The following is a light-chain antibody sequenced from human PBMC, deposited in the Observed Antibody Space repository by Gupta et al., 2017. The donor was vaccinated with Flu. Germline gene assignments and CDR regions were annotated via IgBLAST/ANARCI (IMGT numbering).Light chain of an antibody. V-gene: IGLV10-54*04. Sequence: TATITCTGNTNNVGNQGAAWRQQHQGHPPKLLYVRNNNRPSGISERFSASRSGNTAALTITGLQPEDEADYYCSAWYSSRNDEVFGGGTKLTVL. CDR2: RNN. CDR1: TNNVGNQG. CDR3: SAWYSSRNDEV. J-gene: IGLJ3*02.